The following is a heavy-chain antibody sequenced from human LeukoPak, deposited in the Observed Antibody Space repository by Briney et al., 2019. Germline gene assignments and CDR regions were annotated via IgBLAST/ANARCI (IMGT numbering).Heavy chain of an antibody. CDR1: GGSISSGDYY. J-gene: IGHJ6*04. V-gene: IGHV4-30-4*01. D-gene: IGHD2-2*01. Sequence: PSQTLSLTCTVSGGSISSGDYYWSWIRQPPGKGLEWIGYIYYSGSTYYNPSLKSRVTISADTSKNQFSLKLSSVTAADTAVYYCARGGDIVVVPAAPHYYGMDVWGKGTTVTVSS. CDR2: IYYSGST. CDR3: ARGGDIVVVPAAPHYYGMDV.